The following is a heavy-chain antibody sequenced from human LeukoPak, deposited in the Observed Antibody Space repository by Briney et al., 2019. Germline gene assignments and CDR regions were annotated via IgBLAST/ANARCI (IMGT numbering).Heavy chain of an antibody. Sequence: ASVKVSCKASGGTFSSYAISWVRQAPGQGLEWMGGIIPIFGTANYAQKFQGRVTITADESTSTAYMELSSLRSEDTAVYYCAARKGYCSGGSCYYYFQHWGQGTLVTVSS. CDR1: GGTFSSYA. V-gene: IGHV1-69*13. J-gene: IGHJ1*01. CDR2: IIPIFGTA. D-gene: IGHD2-15*01. CDR3: AARKGYCSGGSCYYYFQH.